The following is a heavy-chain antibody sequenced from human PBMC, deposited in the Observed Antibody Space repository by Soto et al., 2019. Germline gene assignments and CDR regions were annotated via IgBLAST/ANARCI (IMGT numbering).Heavy chain of an antibody. V-gene: IGHV3-7*04. D-gene: IGHD3-16*01. Sequence: EVQLAESGGGLVQPGGSLRLSCTASGFIFSTYWMGWVRQAPGKGLEWVANMNGDGNMKNHLYSVEGRCTISRDNARNLLYLQLNILSAGDTALYYCARDANRRGDFDYWGQGTLVTVSS. CDR2: MNGDGNMK. CDR3: ARDANRRGDFDY. J-gene: IGHJ4*02. CDR1: GFIFSTYW.